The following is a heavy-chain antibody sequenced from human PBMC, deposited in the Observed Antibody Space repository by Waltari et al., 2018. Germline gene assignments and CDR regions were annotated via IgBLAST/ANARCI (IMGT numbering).Heavy chain of an antibody. Sequence: EVQLLESGGGLIQPGGSLRLSCAASGFTFSTYAMSWFRQAPGKGLEWVSGISGNAGTTYSADSVEGRFTMSRDNSRNTLYLQMNSLRAEDTAVYYCAKATYDTVTGFSDAPGYWGQGALVTVSS. V-gene: IGHV3-23*01. CDR1: GFTFSTYA. D-gene: IGHD3-9*01. J-gene: IGHJ4*02. CDR3: AKATYDTVTGFSDAPGY. CDR2: ISGNAGTT.